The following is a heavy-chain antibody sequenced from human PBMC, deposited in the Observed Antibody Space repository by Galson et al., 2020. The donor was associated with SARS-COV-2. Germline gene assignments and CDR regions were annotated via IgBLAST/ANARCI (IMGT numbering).Heavy chain of an antibody. CDR3: ASGYDLVDWSMDV. D-gene: IGHD5-12*01. CDR1: GGTFSSYA. V-gene: IGHV1-69*13. Sequence: SVKVPCKASGGTFSSYAISWVRQAPGQGLEWMGGIIPIFGTANYAQKFQGRVTITADESTSTAYMELSSLRSEDTAVYYCASGYDLVDWSMDVWGQGTTVTVSS. J-gene: IGHJ6*02. CDR2: IIPIFGTA.